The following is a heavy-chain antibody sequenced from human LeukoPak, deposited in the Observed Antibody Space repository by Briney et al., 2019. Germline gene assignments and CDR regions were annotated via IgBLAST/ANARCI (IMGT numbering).Heavy chain of an antibody. J-gene: IGHJ4*02. CDR1: GVTFSSYA. V-gene: IGHV3-23*01. CDR3: AKDYDILTGYQYYFDY. CDR2: ISGSGGST. Sequence: GGSLRLSCAASGVTFSSYAMSWVRQAPGKGLEWVSTISGSGGSTYYADSVKGRFTISRDNSKNTLYLQMNSLRAEDTAVYYCAKDYDILTGYQYYFDYWGQGTLVTVSS. D-gene: IGHD3-9*01.